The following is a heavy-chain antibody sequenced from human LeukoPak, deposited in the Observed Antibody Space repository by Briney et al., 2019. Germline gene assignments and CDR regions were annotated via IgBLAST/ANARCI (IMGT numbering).Heavy chain of an antibody. Sequence: SETLSLTCTVSGGSISSYYWSWIRQPPGKGLGWIGYMHSSGITSNNPSLKSRVTMSVDMSKNQFSLRLNSVTAADTAVYYCARGYKSDWGLQYFQYWGQGTLVTVSS. J-gene: IGHJ1*01. D-gene: IGHD6-19*01. CDR2: MHSSGIT. V-gene: IGHV4-59*01. CDR1: GGSISSYY. CDR3: ARGYKSDWGLQYFQY.